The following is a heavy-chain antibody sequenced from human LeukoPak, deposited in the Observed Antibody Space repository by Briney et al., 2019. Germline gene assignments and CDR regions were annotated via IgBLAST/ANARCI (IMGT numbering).Heavy chain of an antibody. Sequence: SETLSLTCTVSGGSISSYYWSWIRQPPGKGLEWIGYIYYSGSTNYNPSLKSRVTISVDTSKNQFSLKLSSVTAADTAVYYCARGSHYSSGTLTWGQGTLVTVSS. CDR3: ARGSHYSSGTLT. D-gene: IGHD6-19*01. CDR2: IYYSGST. V-gene: IGHV4-59*01. CDR1: GGSISSYY. J-gene: IGHJ4*02.